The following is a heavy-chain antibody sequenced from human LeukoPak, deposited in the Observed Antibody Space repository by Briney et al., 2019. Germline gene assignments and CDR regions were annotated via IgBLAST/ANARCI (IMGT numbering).Heavy chain of an antibody. CDR2: IIPIFGTA. D-gene: IGHD6-19*01. CDR1: GGTFSSYA. V-gene: IGHV1-69*06. J-gene: IGHJ4*02. CDR3: ARDGRGAVAGTGFDY. Sequence: SVKASCKASGGTFSSYAISWARQAPGQGLEWMGGIIPIFGTANYAQKFQGRVTITADKSTSTAYMELSSLRSEDTAVYYCARDGRGAVAGTGFDYWGQGTLVTVSS.